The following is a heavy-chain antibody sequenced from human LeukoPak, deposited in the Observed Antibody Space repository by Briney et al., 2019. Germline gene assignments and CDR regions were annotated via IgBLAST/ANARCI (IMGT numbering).Heavy chain of an antibody. CDR2: IYPGDSDT. CDR1: GYSFTSYW. D-gene: IGHD3-10*01. CDR3: ARLTMVRGGYYYYYMDV. V-gene: IGHV5-51*01. Sequence: GASLQISCKGSGYSFTSYWIGWVRQMPGKGLEWMGIIYPGDSDTRYSPSFQGQVTISADKSISTAYLQWSSLKASDTAMYYCARLTMVRGGYYYYYMDVWGKGTTVTVSS. J-gene: IGHJ6*03.